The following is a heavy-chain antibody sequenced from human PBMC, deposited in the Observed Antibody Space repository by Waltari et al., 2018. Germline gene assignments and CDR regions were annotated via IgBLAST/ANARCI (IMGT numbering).Heavy chain of an antibody. V-gene: IGHV3-43D*04. CDR3: AKDIGGSYYLGFDY. CDR1: GFTFDDYA. CDR2: ISWDGGST. D-gene: IGHD1-26*01. Sequence: EVQLVESGGVVVQPGGSLRLSCAASGFTFDDYAMHWVRQAPGKGLEWVSLISWDGGSTYYADSVKGRFTISRDNSKNSLYLQMNSLRAEDTALYYCAKDIGGSYYLGFDYWGQGTLVTVSS. J-gene: IGHJ4*02.